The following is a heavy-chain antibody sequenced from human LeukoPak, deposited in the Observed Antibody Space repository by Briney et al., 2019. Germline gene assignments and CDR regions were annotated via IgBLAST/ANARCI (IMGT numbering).Heavy chain of an antibody. CDR3: ARDLGSYRHFFDY. V-gene: IGHV3-7*01. J-gene: IGHJ4*02. CDR1: GFTFSSYW. CDR2: IKQDGSEI. Sequence: GGSLRLSCVVSGFTFSSYWMSWVRQAPGKGLEWVASIKQDGSEIYYVDSVKGRFTISRDNAKNSLYLQMNSLRADGTAVYKCARDLGSYRHFFDYWGQGTLVTVSS. D-gene: IGHD3-10*01.